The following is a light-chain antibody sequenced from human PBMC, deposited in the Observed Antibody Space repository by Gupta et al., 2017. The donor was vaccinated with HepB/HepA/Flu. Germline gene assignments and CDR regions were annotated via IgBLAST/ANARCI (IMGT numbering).Light chain of an antibody. CDR3: MQGTFWRT. J-gene: IGKJ1*01. V-gene: IGKV2-30*02. CDR1: QSLVHTDGYIY. Sequence: EVVMTQSTLSLHVTLGQSASISCKSSQSLVHTDGYIYLNWFHQRPGQSPRRLNYKVSNRDAGVPDRCSGSGSGTDFTLKISRVEAEDVGVYYCMQGTFWRTFGQGTKVEI. CDR2: KVS.